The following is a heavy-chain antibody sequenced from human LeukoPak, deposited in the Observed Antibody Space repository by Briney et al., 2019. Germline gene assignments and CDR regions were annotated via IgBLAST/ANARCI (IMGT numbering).Heavy chain of an antibody. CDR2: RTSRGNYI. J-gene: IGHJ4*02. CDR3: ARDGSPVGGAILDY. CDR1: GFTFSDYS. D-gene: IGHD1-26*01. V-gene: IGHV3-21*01. Sequence: GGSLRLSCVGSGFTFSDYSINWVRQAPGKGLEWVSSRTSRGNYIYYADSMRGRFTISRDNAQNSVFLQMDSLRAEDTAVYYCARDGSPVGGAILDYWGQGTLVAVSS.